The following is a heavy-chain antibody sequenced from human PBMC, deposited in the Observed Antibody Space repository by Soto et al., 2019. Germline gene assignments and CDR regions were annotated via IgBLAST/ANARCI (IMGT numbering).Heavy chain of an antibody. CDR3: ARDVGEVDYSSSSDAFDI. Sequence: PSETLSLTYTVSGGSISSYYWSWIRQPPGKGLEWIGYIYYSGSTNYNPFLKSRVTMSRDTSKNQFSLKLDSVTAADTAVYYCARDVGEVDYSSSSDAFDIWGQGTMVTVSS. V-gene: IGHV4-59*12. CDR1: GGSISSYY. J-gene: IGHJ3*02. D-gene: IGHD6-6*01. CDR2: IYYSGST.